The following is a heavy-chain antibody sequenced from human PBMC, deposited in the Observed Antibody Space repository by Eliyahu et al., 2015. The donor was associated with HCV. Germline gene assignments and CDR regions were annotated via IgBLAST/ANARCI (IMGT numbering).Heavy chain of an antibody. J-gene: IGHJ5*02. CDR2: INPNSGGT. Sequence: QVQLVQSGAEVNKPGXSVKVSCKASGYTFTXXYMPWVRPGPGXGPEWVGWINPNSGGTNYAXKFQGRVTMTRDTSISTAYMELSRLRSDDTAVYYCARGGLRAAAGNGWFDPWGQGTLVTVSS. D-gene: IGHD6-13*01. V-gene: IGHV1-2*02. CDR1: GYTFTXXY. CDR3: ARGGLRAAAGNGWFDP.